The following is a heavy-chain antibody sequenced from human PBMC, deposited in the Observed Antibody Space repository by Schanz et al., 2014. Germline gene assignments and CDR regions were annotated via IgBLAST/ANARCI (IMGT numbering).Heavy chain of an antibody. CDR3: ARDRGYCSGGSCLTFDY. CDR2: ISNDGSIK. J-gene: IGHJ4*02. Sequence: DLVESWGGLIQRGESLRLSCSASGFSFSSYSMNWVRQAPGKGLEWVALISNDGSIKYYADSVKGRFSISRDNSKNTLYLQMNTLRAEDTAVYYCARDRGYCSGGSCLTFDYWGQGTLVTVSS. V-gene: IGHV3-30*03. D-gene: IGHD2-15*01. CDR1: GFSFSSYS.